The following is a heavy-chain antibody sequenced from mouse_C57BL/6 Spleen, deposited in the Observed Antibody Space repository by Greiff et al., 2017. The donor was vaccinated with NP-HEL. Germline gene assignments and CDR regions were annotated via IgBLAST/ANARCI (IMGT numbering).Heavy chain of an antibody. Sequence: EVQRVESGGGLVQPGGSLKLSCAASGFTFSDYYMYWVRQTPEKRLEWVAYISNGGGSTYYLDTVKGRFTISRDNAKNTLYLQMSRLKSEDTAMYYCARQGGAYWGQGTLVTVSA. CDR1: GFTFSDYY. CDR3: ARQGGAY. CDR2: ISNGGGST. V-gene: IGHV5-12*01. J-gene: IGHJ3*01.